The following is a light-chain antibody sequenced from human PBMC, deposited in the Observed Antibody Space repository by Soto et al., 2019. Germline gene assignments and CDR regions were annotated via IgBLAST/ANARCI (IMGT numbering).Light chain of an antibody. CDR2: EVR. CDR1: NRDIGAYNL. Sequence: QSVLTQPASVSGSLGQSITMSCTGSNRDIGAYNLVSWYQQYPDTAPKLIIYEVRNRPSGVSYRFTGSRSGNTASLTISALQADDESTFYCSSYTTTSTLLFGGGTKVTVL. J-gene: IGLJ3*02. V-gene: IGLV2-14*01. CDR3: SSYTTTSTLL.